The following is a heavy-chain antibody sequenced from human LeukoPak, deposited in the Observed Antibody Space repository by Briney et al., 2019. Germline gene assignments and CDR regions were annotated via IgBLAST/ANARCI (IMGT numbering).Heavy chain of an antibody. V-gene: IGHV4-39*01. CDR3: ARLGDYGGNPILNKYYFDY. CDR2: IYYSGST. CDR1: GGSISSSSYY. Sequence: PSETLSLTCTVSGGSISSSSYYWGWIRQPPGKGLEWIGSIYYSGSTYYNPSLKSRVTISVDTSKNQFSLKLSSVTAADTAVYYCARLGDYGGNPILNKYYFDYWGQGNLVTVSS. D-gene: IGHD4-23*01. J-gene: IGHJ4*02.